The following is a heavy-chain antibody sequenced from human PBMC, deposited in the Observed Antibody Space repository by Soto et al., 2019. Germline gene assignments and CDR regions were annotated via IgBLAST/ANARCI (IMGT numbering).Heavy chain of an antibody. J-gene: IGHJ5*02. D-gene: IGHD6-19*01. V-gene: IGHV4-30-2*01. Sequence: SETLSLTCAVSGGSISSGAYSWSWIRQPPGKGLEWVGYIYHSGSTYYNPSLKSRVTISVDTSKNQFSLKLSSVTAADTAVYYCARGLLGSGGYPGNGFDPRGRGPLVTVSA. CDR1: GGSISSGAYS. CDR2: IYHSGST. CDR3: ARGLLGSGGYPGNGFDP.